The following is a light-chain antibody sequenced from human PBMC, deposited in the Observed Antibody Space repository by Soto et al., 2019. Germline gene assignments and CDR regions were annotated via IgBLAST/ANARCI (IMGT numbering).Light chain of an antibody. CDR1: SSDVGAYKY. CDR3: TSYVGNDNWV. Sequence: QSALTQPPSASGSPGQSVTISCTGTSSDVGAYKYVSWYQQYPVKAPKLMIYEVTKRPSGVPDRFSGSKSGNTASLTVSGLQAEDEADYYCTSYVGNDNWVFGGGTKLTVL. V-gene: IGLV2-8*01. J-gene: IGLJ3*02. CDR2: EVT.